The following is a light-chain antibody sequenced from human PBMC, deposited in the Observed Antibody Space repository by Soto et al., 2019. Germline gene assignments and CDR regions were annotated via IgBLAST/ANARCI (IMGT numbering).Light chain of an antibody. CDR2: GAS. CDR1: ESINGN. V-gene: IGKV3-15*01. Sequence: IVMTQSPATLSVSPGERAILYCRANESINGNLAWYQQKPGQAPRLLIYGASTRPTGISPRFSGSGSGTDFTLPISSLVFEDFAVYYSQQYRQWQPWTFGQGTKVEVK. CDR3: QQYRQWQPWT. J-gene: IGKJ1*01.